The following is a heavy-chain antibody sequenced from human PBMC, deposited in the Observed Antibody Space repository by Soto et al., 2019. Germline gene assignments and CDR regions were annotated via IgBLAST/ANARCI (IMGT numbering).Heavy chain of an antibody. J-gene: IGHJ4*02. CDR2: IIPIFGTA. Sequence: VKVSCKASGGTFISYAIIWVRQAPGQGLEWMGGIIPIFGTANYAQKFQGRVTITADESTSTAYMELSSLRSEDTAVYYCARDSGANMVRGVIQAPFDYWGQGTLVTVSS. D-gene: IGHD3-10*01. CDR1: GGTFISYA. V-gene: IGHV1-69*01. CDR3: ARDSGANMVRGVIQAPFDY.